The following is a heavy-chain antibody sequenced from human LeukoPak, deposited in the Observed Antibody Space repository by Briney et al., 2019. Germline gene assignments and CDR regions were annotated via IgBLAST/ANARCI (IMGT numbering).Heavy chain of an antibody. Sequence: SETLSLTCDVSGGSFRSYWWGWVRQPAGKGLEWLGRIYSTGATRFNPSLKSRLTLSIDTSTNRFSLKLTSVTAADTAVYFCARQGYTVSYYFLDYWSQGTLVTVSS. CDR3: ARQGYTVSYYFLDY. D-gene: IGHD1-26*01. V-gene: IGHV4-4*07. CDR2: IYSTGAT. J-gene: IGHJ4*02. CDR1: GGSFRSYW.